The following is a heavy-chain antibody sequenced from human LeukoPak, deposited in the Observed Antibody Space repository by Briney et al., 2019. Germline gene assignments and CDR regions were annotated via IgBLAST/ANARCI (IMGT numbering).Heavy chain of an antibody. V-gene: IGHV3-23*01. CDR2: IGGSGGST. CDR1: GFTFTSYA. J-gene: IGHJ4*02. D-gene: IGHD2-2*01. CDR3: AREGLYCSSTSCYVEN. Sequence: HSGGSLRLSCAASGFTFTSYAMSWVRQAPGKGLEWVSGIGGSGGSTYYADSVKGRFTISRDNSKNTLYLQLNSLTAEDTAVYYCAREGLYCSSTSCYVENWGQGTLVTVSS.